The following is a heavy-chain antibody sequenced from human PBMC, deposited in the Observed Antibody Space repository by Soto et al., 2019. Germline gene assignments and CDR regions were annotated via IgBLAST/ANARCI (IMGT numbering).Heavy chain of an antibody. D-gene: IGHD3-16*02. J-gene: IGHJ4*02. Sequence: SETLSLTCAVYGGSFSGYYWSWIRQPPGKGLEWIGEINHSGSTNYNPSLKSRVTISVDTSKNQFSLKLSSVTAADTAVYYCARRPPPGLVKLLFDYWGQGTLVTVSS. CDR2: INHSGST. V-gene: IGHV4-34*01. CDR1: GGSFSGYY. CDR3: ARRPPPGLVKLLFDY.